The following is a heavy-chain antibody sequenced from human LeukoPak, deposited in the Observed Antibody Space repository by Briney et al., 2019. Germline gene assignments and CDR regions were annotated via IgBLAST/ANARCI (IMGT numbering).Heavy chain of an antibody. J-gene: IGHJ4*02. CDR3: ARGCRGYYYGSGSSHGSYYFDY. V-gene: IGHV4-59*01. CDR2: IYYSGST. D-gene: IGHD3-10*01. CDR1: GGSISSYY. Sequence: SETLSLTCTVSGGSISSYYWSWIRQPPGKGLEWIGYIYYSGSTNYNPSLKSRVTISVDTSKNQFSLKLSSVTAADTAVYYCARGCRGYYYGSGSSHGSYYFDYWGQGTLVTVSS.